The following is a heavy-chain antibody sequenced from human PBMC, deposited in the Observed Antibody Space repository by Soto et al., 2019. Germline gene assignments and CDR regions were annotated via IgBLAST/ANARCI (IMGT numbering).Heavy chain of an antibody. CDR2: IIPILGTA. Sequence: SVKVSCKASGYTFSSYAISWVRQAPGQGLEWMGGIIPILGTANYAQKFQGRVTITADESTSTAYMELSSLRSEDTAVYYCASVSWFGELPTDYYYYGMDVWGQGTTVTVSS. D-gene: IGHD3-10*01. CDR1: GYTFSSYA. J-gene: IGHJ6*02. V-gene: IGHV1-69*13. CDR3: ASVSWFGELPTDYYYYGMDV.